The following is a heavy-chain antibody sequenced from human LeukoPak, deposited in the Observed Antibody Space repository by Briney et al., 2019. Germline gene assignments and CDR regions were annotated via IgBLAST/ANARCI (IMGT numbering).Heavy chain of an antibody. D-gene: IGHD6-19*01. CDR2: ISSSGSGI. V-gene: IGHV3-48*03. Sequence: GGSLRLSCAASGFTFSSYEMNWVRQAPGKGLEWVSKISSSGSGIYYADSVKGRFTISRDNAKSTLYLQMNSLRAEDTAVYYCARGGSLGYWGQGTLVTVSS. CDR1: GFTFSSYE. CDR3: ARGGSLGY. J-gene: IGHJ4*02.